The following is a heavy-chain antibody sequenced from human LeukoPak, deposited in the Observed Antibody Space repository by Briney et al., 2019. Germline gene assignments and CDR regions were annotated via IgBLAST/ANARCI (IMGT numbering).Heavy chain of an antibody. CDR3: ARGSVTTGYFDY. D-gene: IGHD4-17*01. J-gene: IGHJ4*02. Sequence: TSETLSLTCTVSGASITTYYWRWIRPPPGKGLEWIGNIYYSGGTNYGPSLKSRVTLSLDTSKNQFSLKLSSVTAADTAVYFCARGSVTTGYFDYWGQGTLVTVSS. V-gene: IGHV4-59*01. CDR2: IYYSGGT. CDR1: GASITTYY.